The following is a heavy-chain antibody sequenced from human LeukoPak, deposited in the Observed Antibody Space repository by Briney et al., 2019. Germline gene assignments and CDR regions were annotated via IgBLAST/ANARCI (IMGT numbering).Heavy chain of an antibody. J-gene: IGHJ4*02. V-gene: IGHV3-21*01. CDR3: ARDAKGHGCPDY. CDR2: ISSSSSFI. Sequence: GGSLRLSCVASGFASSDYNVHWVRQAPGKGLERVSFISSSSSFIYYAESVKGRFTISRDNAKNSLYLQMDSLTVDDTAVYYCARDAKGHGCPDYWGQGTLVTVSS. CDR1: GFASSDYN. D-gene: IGHD5-24*01.